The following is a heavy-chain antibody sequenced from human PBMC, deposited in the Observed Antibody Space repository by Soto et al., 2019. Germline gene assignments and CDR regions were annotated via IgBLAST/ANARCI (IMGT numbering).Heavy chain of an antibody. J-gene: IGHJ4*02. CDR2: IWYDGSNK. Sequence: GGSLRLSCAASGFTFSSYGMHWVRQAPGKGLEWVAVIWYDGSNKYYADSVKGRFTISRDNSKNTLYLQMNSLRAEDTAVYYCARVPSSSYHYFDYWGQGTVVTVS. V-gene: IGHV3-33*01. CDR3: ARVPSSSYHYFDY. D-gene: IGHD6-13*01. CDR1: GFTFSSYG.